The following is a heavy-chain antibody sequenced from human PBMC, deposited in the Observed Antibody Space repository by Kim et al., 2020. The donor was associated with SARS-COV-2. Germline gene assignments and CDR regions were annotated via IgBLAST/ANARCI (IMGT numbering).Heavy chain of an antibody. CDR3: ARRRHRTNWFDP. J-gene: IGHJ5*02. V-gene: IGHV4-39*01. Sequence: YYNPYLKGRVTISVDTSKNQFSLKLSSVTAADPAVYYCARRRHRTNWFDPWGQGTLVTVSS.